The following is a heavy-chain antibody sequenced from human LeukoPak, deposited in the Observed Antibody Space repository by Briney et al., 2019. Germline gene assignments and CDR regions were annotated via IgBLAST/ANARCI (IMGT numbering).Heavy chain of an antibody. V-gene: IGHV1-3*01. CDR2: INAGNGNT. J-gene: IGHJ4*02. CDR1: GYTFTSYV. Sequence: ASVKVSRKASGYTFTSYVMHWVRQVPGQRLEWMGWINAGNGNTKYSQKFQDRVIITRNTSASTAYLELSSLRSEDTAVYYCASKSSGRGYYFDYWGQGTLVTVSS. CDR3: ASKSSGRGYYFDY. D-gene: IGHD3-22*01.